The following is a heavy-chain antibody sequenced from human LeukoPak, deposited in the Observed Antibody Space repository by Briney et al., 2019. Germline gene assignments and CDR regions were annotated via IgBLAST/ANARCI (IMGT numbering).Heavy chain of an antibody. Sequence: ASVKVSCKASGYTFTSYYMHWVRQAPGQGLEWMGIINPSGGSTSYAQTFQGRVSMTRDTSTSTVYMDLSSLRSEDTAVYYCARALYYFGSGSYSGYYGMDVWGQGTTVTVSS. V-gene: IGHV1-46*01. D-gene: IGHD3-10*01. CDR1: GYTFTSYY. CDR3: ARALYYFGSGSYSGYYGMDV. CDR2: INPSGGST. J-gene: IGHJ6*02.